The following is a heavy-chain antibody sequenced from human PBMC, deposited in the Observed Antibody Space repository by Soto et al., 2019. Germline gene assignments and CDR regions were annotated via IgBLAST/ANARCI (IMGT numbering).Heavy chain of an antibody. CDR1: GGYISSGGYY. D-gene: IGHD2-21*02. CDR2: IYYSGST. Sequence: PSETLSLTCTVSGGYISSGGYYWSWIRQHPGKGLEWIGYIYYSGSTYYNPSLKSRVTISVDTSKNQFSLKLSSVTAADTAVYYCARVCGGDCHNAFDIWGQGTMVTV. J-gene: IGHJ3*02. CDR3: ARVCGGDCHNAFDI. V-gene: IGHV4-31*03.